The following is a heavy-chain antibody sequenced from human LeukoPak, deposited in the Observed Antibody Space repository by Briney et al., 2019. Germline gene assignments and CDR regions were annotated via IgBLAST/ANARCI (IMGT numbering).Heavy chain of an antibody. Sequence: SETLSLTCTVSGGSISSYYWSWIRQPAGKGLEWIGRIYTSGSTNYNPSLKSRVTMSVGTSKNQFSLKLSSVTAADTAVYYCARNTYYDFWSGYYFDYWGQGTLVTVSS. J-gene: IGHJ4*02. CDR1: GGSISSYY. CDR2: IYTSGST. CDR3: ARNTYYDFWSGYYFDY. V-gene: IGHV4-4*07. D-gene: IGHD3-3*01.